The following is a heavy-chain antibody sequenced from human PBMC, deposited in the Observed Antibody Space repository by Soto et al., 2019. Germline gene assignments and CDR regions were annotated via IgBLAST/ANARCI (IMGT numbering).Heavy chain of an antibody. Sequence: QLQLQESGSGLVKPSQTLSLTCAVSGGSISSGGYSWSWILQPPGKGLEWIGYIYHSWSTYYNPSLKGRVTISVDRSHNPFSLNLSPVTTAATSVYYCASHIGDGGSLDDWGQGTLVTVSS. CDR1: GGSISSGGYS. V-gene: IGHV4-30-2*01. CDR2: IYHSWST. CDR3: ASHIGDGGSLDD. J-gene: IGHJ4*02.